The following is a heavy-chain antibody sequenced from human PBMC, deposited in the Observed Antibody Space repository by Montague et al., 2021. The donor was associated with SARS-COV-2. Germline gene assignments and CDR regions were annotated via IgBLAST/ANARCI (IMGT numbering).Heavy chain of an antibody. D-gene: IGHD1-7*01. V-gene: IGHV4-39*01. CDR3: ARGLYNWNYEHWFDT. Sequence: SETLSLTCTVSGGSVGSSHYYWAWIRQPPGKGLEWIGTIYYSGSTXYNPSPRSRVTIDVDASTNQFSLKLHSVTAADTAVYFCARGLYNWNYEHWFDTWGQGTLVTASS. CDR1: GGSVGSSHYY. J-gene: IGHJ5*02. CDR2: IYYSGST.